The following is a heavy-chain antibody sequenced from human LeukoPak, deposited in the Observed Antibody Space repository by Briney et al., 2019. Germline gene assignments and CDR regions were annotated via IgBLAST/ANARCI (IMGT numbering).Heavy chain of an antibody. D-gene: IGHD6-13*01. CDR3: ARGIAAASERAFDI. J-gene: IGHJ3*02. V-gene: IGHV4-4*07. CDR2: IYSSGST. CDR1: GGSISSYY. Sequence: SETLSLTCTVSGGSISSYYWSWIRQPAGKGLEWIGRIYSSGSTDYNPSLKSRVTMSVDTSKNQFSLKMRSVTAADAAVYYCARGIAAASERAFDIWGQGTMVTVSS.